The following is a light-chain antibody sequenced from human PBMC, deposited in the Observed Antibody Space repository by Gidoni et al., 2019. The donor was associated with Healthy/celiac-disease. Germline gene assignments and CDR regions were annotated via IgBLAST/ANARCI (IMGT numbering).Light chain of an antibody. CDR3: SSYTSSSTL. CDR1: SSDVGVYNY. Sequence: QSALTQPASVSGSPGQSITISCTGTSSDVGVYNYVSWYKQHPGKAPKLMIYDVSNRPSGVSNRFSGSKSGNTASLTISGLQAEDEADYYCSSYTSSSTLFGGGTKLTVL. CDR2: DVS. V-gene: IGLV2-14*03. J-gene: IGLJ2*01.